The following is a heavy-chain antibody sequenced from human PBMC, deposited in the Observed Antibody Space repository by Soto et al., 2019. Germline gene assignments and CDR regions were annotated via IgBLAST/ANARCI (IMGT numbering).Heavy chain of an antibody. J-gene: IGHJ4*02. CDR2: INAYNDNT. V-gene: IGHV1-18*01. Sequence: QVQLVQSGAEVKRPGASVKVSCKASGYTFTGYGISWVRQAPGQGLEWMGRINAYNDNTDYAQKFQGRVTLTIDTPSSTAYMELSSPRSDGTAVYSCARRTGSPDGYLDLWGQGTLVTFSS. CDR3: ARRTGSPDGYLDL. CDR1: GYTFTGYG.